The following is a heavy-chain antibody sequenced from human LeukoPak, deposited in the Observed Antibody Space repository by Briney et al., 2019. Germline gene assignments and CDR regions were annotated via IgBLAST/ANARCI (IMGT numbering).Heavy chain of an antibody. Sequence: PSETLSLTCTVSGGSISSSSDYWGWIRQPPGKGLEWIGNIYHSESTYYNPPLKSRVNISVDTSKNQFSLKLSSVTAADTAIYYCAVFTSGHVGYWGRGALVSVSS. CDR3: AVFTSGHVGY. D-gene: IGHD2-2*01. CDR1: GGSISSSSDY. V-gene: IGHV4-39*01. J-gene: IGHJ4*02. CDR2: IYHSEST.